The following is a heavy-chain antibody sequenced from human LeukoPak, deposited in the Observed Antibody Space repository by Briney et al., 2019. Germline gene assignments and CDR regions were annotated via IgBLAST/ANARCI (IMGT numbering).Heavy chain of an antibody. Sequence: GGSLRLSCAASGFTFSSYSMNWVRQAPGKGLEWVSSISSSSSYIYYADSVKGRFTISRDNVKNSPYLQMNSLRAEDTAVYYCAKDASSGWHYFDYWGQGTLVTVSS. CDR1: GFTFSSYS. V-gene: IGHV3-21*01. J-gene: IGHJ4*02. D-gene: IGHD6-19*01. CDR2: ISSSSSYI. CDR3: AKDASSGWHYFDY.